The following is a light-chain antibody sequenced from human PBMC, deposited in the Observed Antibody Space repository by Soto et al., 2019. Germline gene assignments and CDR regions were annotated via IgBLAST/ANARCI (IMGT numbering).Light chain of an antibody. J-gene: IGLJ2*01. Sequence: QSALTQPASVSGSPGQSITISCTGTSSDVGGYNYVSWYQQHPGKAPKLMIYDVSNRPSGVSNRFSGSKSGNTASLTSSGLQAEDEAVYYCSSYTISSTLVVFGGWTKLTVL. CDR3: SSYTISSTLVV. V-gene: IGLV2-14*03. CDR1: SSDVGGYNY. CDR2: DVS.